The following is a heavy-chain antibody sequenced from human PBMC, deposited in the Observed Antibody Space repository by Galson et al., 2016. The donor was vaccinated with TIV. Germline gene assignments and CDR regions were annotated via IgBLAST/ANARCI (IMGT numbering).Heavy chain of an antibody. CDR2: INSRSSAI. V-gene: IGHV3-48*01. CDR1: GFTLNTFS. J-gene: IGHJ3*02. CDR3: ARESGSYRNDAFDI. Sequence: LRLSCAASGFTLNTFSMNWVRQAPGKGLEWVSYINSRSSAIYYVDSVKGRFTVSRDNAQSSVYLQMNSLRAEDTGVYYCARESGSYRNDAFDIWGQGTKVTVSS. D-gene: IGHD1-26*01.